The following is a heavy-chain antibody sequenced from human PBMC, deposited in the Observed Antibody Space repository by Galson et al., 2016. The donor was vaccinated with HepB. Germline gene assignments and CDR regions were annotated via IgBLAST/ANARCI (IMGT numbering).Heavy chain of an antibody. CDR2: INPNSGGT. D-gene: IGHD3-10*01. V-gene: IGHV1-2*02. CDR1: GYTSTDYY. CDR3: ARVFTMVRGVTNTFYYYGMDV. J-gene: IGHJ6*02. Sequence: SVKVSCKASGYTSTDYYIHWVRQAPGQGLEWMGWINPNSGGTNYAQKFQGRVTMTRDTSISTAYMELSGLKSDDTAVYYCARVFTMVRGVTNTFYYYGMDVWGQGTTVTVSS.